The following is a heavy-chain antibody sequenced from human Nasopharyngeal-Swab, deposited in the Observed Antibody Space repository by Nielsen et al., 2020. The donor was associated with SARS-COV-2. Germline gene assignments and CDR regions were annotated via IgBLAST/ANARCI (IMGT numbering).Heavy chain of an antibody. J-gene: IGHJ6*02. CDR3: AAAKAARQGYYYSGMDV. Sequence: SVKVACKASGFTFTSSAVQWVRQAHGQRLEWIGWNVVGSGNTNYAQKFQERVTITRDMSTSTAYMELSSLRSEDTAVYYCAAAKAARQGYYYSGMDVWGQGTTVTVSS. CDR1: GFTFTSSA. V-gene: IGHV1-58*01. CDR2: NVVGSGNT. D-gene: IGHD6-6*01.